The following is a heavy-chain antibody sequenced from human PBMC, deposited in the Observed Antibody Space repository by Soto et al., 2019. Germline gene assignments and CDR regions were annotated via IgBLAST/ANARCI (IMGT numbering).Heavy chain of an antibody. V-gene: IGHV3-21*01. J-gene: IGHJ6*02. CDR2: ISSSSSYI. D-gene: IGHD6-19*01. CDR3: ARDGRESGWYDDYYYYYGMDV. CDR1: GFTFSSYA. Sequence: GGSLRLSCAASGFTFSSYAMSWVRQAPGKGLEWVSSISSSSSYIYYADSVKGRFTISRDNAKNSLYLQMNSLRAEDTAVYYCARDGRESGWYDDYYYYYGMDVWGQGTTVTVSS.